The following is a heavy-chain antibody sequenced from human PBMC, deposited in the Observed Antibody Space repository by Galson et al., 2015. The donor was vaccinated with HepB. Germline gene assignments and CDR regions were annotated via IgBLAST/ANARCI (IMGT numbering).Heavy chain of an antibody. CDR2: LGVNAGST. V-gene: IGHV3-23*01. CDR1: GFTFSSLG. D-gene: IGHD1-1*01. J-gene: IGHJ4*02. CDR3: AKGTTNIDY. Sequence: SLRLSCAASGFTFSSLGVTWVRQAPGKGLECVSALGVNAGSTDYADSVKGRFTISRDNSKNMLYLQMNNLRAEDTAVYYCAKGTTNIDYWGQGTLVTVSS.